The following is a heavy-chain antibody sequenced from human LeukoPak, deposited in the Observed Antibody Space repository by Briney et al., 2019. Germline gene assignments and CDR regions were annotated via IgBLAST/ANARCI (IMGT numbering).Heavy chain of an antibody. CDR2: TYSGGST. Sequence: PGGSLRLSCAASGFTVSSNYMSWVRQAPGKGLEWVSVTYSGGSTYYADSVKGRFTISRDNSKNTLYLQMNSLRAEDTAVYYCARDLTGARDYWGQGTLVTVSS. V-gene: IGHV3-66*01. D-gene: IGHD7-27*01. J-gene: IGHJ4*02. CDR3: ARDLTGARDY. CDR1: GFTVSSNY.